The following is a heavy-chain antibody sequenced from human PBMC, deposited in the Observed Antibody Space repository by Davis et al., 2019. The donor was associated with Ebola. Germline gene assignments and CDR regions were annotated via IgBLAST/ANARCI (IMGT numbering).Heavy chain of an antibody. CDR2: FYSGGSS. D-gene: IGHD7-27*01. V-gene: IGHV3-53*01. CDR3: AKRPDWGDY. J-gene: IGHJ4*02. CDR1: GFTVSSNY. Sequence: GESLKILCAASGFTVSSNYMTWVRQAPGKGLEWVSVFYSGGSSYYADSVKGRLTISRDNSKNTLYLQMNSLRAEDTAVYYCAKRPDWGDYWGQGTLVTVSS.